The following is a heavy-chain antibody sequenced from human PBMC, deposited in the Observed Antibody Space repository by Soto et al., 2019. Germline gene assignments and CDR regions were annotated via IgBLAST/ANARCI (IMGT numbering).Heavy chain of an antibody. D-gene: IGHD6-19*01. CDR3: ARDLRSASGWYAPGY. CDR2: ISTSGST. CDR1: GYSFGSYA. V-gene: IGHV3-23*01. Sequence: EVQLLESGGGLVQPGESLRLSCAASGYSFGSYAMMWVRQAPGKGLEWVSSISTSGSTYYADSIKGRFTFSRDNSRNTVYLQMNSLRAEDTAVYYCARDLRSASGWYAPGYWGQGTLVTVSS. J-gene: IGHJ4*02.